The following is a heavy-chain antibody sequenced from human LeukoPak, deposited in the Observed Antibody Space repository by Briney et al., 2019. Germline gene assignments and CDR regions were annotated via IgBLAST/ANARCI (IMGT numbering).Heavy chain of an antibody. V-gene: IGHV4-34*01. Sequence: PSETLSLTCAVYGGSFSGYYWSWIRQPPGKGLEWIGEINHSGSTNYNPSLKSRVTISVDTSKNQFSLKLTSVTAADTAVYYCARHYSITGGRLSGYWLDPWGQGTRVTVSS. J-gene: IGHJ5*02. CDR3: ARHYSITGGRLSGYWLDP. D-gene: IGHD3-22*01. CDR2: INHSGST. CDR1: GGSFSGYY.